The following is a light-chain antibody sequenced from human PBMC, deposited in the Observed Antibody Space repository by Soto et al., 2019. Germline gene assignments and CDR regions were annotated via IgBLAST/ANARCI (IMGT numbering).Light chain of an antibody. CDR2: AAS. V-gene: IGKV1-9*01. CDR3: QHYNSYSEA. J-gene: IGKJ1*01. CDR1: QGLSRY. Sequence: IQLTQSPSFLSASGGDRVTITCRASQGLSRYLAWYQQRPGKATKLLIYAASTLQSGVPSRFSGSGSGTDFTLTISSLQPDDFATDYCQHYNSYSEAFGQGAK.